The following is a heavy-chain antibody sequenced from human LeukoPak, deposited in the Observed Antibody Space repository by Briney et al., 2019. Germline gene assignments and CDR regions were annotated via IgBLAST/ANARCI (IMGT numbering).Heavy chain of an antibody. Sequence: SETLSLTCAVYGGSFSGYYWSWIRQPPGKGLEWIGEINHSGSTNYNPSLKSRVTISVDTSKNQFSLKLSSVTAADTAVYYCARGYCSSSSCPDFDHWGQGTLVTVSS. D-gene: IGHD2-2*01. J-gene: IGHJ4*02. CDR3: ARGYCSSSSCPDFDH. CDR2: INHSGST. CDR1: GGSFSGYY. V-gene: IGHV4-34*01.